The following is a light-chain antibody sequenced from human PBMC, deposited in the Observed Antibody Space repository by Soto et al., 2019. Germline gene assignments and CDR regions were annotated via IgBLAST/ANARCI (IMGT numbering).Light chain of an antibody. CDR3: KQYVSPPIT. Sequence: ENVLTQSPVTLSLSPGERATLSCRASQSVTSTYLGWYQQKPGQAPSLLLYGASSRATGIPDRFSGSGSGTDFTLTISRLEPEDFAVYYCKQYVSPPITFGPGTRLEIK. CDR2: GAS. CDR1: QSVTSTY. J-gene: IGKJ5*01. V-gene: IGKV3-20*01.